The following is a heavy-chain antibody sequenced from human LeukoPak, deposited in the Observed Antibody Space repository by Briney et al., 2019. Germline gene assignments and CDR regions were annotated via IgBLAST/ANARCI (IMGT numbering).Heavy chain of an antibody. CDR1: GVSVSSGSYY. CDR3: ARGLLWFRELLPAFYFDY. CDR2: IYYSGST. D-gene: IGHD3-10*01. Sequence: PSETLSLTCTVSGVSVSSGSYYWSWIRQPPGKGLEWIGYIYYSGSTNYNPSLKSRVTISVDTSKNQFSLKLSSVTAADTAVYYCARGLLWFRELLPAFYFDYWGQGTLVTVSS. V-gene: IGHV4-61*01. J-gene: IGHJ4*02.